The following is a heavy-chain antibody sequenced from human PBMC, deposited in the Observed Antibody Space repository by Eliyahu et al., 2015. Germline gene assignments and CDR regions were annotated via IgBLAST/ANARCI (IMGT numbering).Heavy chain of an antibody. D-gene: IGHD2-15*01. J-gene: IGHJ4*02. CDR3: ARVAGGPFDY. CDR2: IYYSGST. V-gene: IGHV4-39*07. Sequence: LQLQXSGPGLVKPSEXLSLTCTVSGGSISSSSYYXGWIRQPPGKGLEWIGSIYYSGSTYYNPSLKSRVTISVDTSKNQFSLKLSSVTAADTAVYYCARVAGGPFDYWGQGTLVTVSS. CDR1: GGSISSSSYY.